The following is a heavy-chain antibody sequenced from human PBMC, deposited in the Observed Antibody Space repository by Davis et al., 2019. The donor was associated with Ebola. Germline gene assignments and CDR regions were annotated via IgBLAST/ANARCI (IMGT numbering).Heavy chain of an antibody. J-gene: IGHJ1*01. Sequence: GGSLRLSCAASGFTFSSYAMSWVRQAPGKGLEWVSAISGSGGSTYYADSVKGRFTISRDNSKNTLYLQMNSLRAEDTAVYYCAKRITMVRGVLALAEYFQHWGQGTLVTVSS. D-gene: IGHD3-10*01. CDR2: ISGSGGST. CDR3: AKRITMVRGVLALAEYFQH. CDR1: GFTFSSYA. V-gene: IGHV3-23*01.